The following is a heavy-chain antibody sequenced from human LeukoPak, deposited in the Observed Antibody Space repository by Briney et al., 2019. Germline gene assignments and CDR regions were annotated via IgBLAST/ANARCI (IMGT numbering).Heavy chain of an antibody. D-gene: IGHD1-14*01. V-gene: IGHV3-48*01. Sequence: HSGGSLRLSCGASGLTFSTYSMNWVRQAPGKGLEWVSYISSDSGTIYYADSVKGRFTISRDNAKNSLYLQMNSLRAEDTAVYYCARAAQPGFDPWGQVTLVTVSS. CDR1: GLTFSTYS. CDR3: ARAAQPGFDP. J-gene: IGHJ5*02. CDR2: ISSDSGTI.